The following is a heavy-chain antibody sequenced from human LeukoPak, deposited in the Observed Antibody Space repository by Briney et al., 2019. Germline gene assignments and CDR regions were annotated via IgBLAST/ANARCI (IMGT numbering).Heavy chain of an antibody. V-gene: IGHV4-34*01. CDR2: INHSGST. CDR3: ARSRSYGYRDVDY. J-gene: IGHJ4*02. Sequence: SETLSLTCAVYGGSFSGYYWSWIRQPPGKGLEWIGEINHSGSTNYNPSLKSRVTISVDTSKNQFSLKLSSVTAADTAVYCCARSRSYGYRDVDYWGQGTLVTVSS. CDR1: GGSFSGYY. D-gene: IGHD5-18*01.